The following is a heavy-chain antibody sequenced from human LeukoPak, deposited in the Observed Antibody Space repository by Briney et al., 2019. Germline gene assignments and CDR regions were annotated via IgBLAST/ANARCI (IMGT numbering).Heavy chain of an antibody. J-gene: IGHJ6*03. CDR1: GGSISSSTYY. V-gene: IGHV4-39*01. D-gene: IGHD5-24*01. CDR2: MLYIVGP. CDR3: ASRLDRDVGGYVGV. Sequence: SETLSLTCTVPGGSISSSTYYWGWIRQPPGKGLEWIGNMLYIVGPSYNPSLKSRVPTSVETSRNRCFLKLSAVTARARPDVYCASRLDRDVGGYVGVWGKGTTVTVSS.